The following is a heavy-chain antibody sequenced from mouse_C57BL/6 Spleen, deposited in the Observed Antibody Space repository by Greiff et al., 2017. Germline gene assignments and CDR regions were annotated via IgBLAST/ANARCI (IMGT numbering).Heavy chain of an antibody. Sequence: DVKLVESGGGLVKPGGSLKLSCAASGFTFSDYGMHWVRQATEKGLEWVAYISSGSSTIYYAETVKGRFAMSIDNAQTTLVLRMTSLMTYDAAMYYCSKSYYGSCGWYFDVWGTGTTVTVSS. CDR1: GFTFSDYG. V-gene: IGHV5-17*01. CDR3: SKSYYGSCGWYFDV. CDR2: ISSGSSTI. D-gene: IGHD1-1*01. J-gene: IGHJ1*03.